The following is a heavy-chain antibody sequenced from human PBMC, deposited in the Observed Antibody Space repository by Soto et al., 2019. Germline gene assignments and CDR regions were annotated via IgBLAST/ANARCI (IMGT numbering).Heavy chain of an antibody. CDR2: INSDGSST. D-gene: IGHD3-3*01. V-gene: IGHV3-74*01. Sequence: EVQLVESGGGLVQPGGSLRLSCAASGFTFSSYWMHWVRQAPGKGLVWVSRINSDGSSTSYADSVKGRFTISRDNAKNTLYLQMNSLRAEDTAVYYCARGPRSRITIFGVAASFDYWGQGTLVTVSS. CDR1: GFTFSSYW. J-gene: IGHJ4*02. CDR3: ARGPRSRITIFGVAASFDY.